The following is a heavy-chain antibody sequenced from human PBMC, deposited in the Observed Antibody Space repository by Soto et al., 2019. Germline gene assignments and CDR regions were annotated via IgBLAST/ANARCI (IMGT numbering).Heavy chain of an antibody. CDR3: AKEGYSYGYYRVYYYGMDV. D-gene: IGHD5-18*01. CDR2: ISYDGSNK. J-gene: IGHJ6*02. CDR1: GFTFSSYG. V-gene: IGHV3-30*18. Sequence: QPGGSLRLSCAASGFTFSSYGMHWVRQAPGKGLEWVAVISYDGSNKYYADSVKGRFTISRDNSKNTLYLQMNSLRAEDTAVYYCAKEGYSYGYYRVYYYGMDVWGQGTTVTVSS.